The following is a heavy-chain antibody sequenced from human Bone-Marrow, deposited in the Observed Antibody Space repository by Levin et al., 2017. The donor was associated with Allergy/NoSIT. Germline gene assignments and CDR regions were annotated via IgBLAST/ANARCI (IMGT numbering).Heavy chain of an antibody. CDR1: GGSIRSDDYY. CDR2: IHYSGST. Sequence: SQTLSLTCTVSGGSIRSDDYYWSWIRQPPGKGLEWIGNIHYSGSTYYNPSLKSPLTMSVDTSKNQFSLRLISVTAADTAIYYCARVSYYGSGPYYEYYFDSWGQGTLVTVSS. J-gene: IGHJ4*02. CDR3: ARVSYYGSGPYYEYYFDS. D-gene: IGHD3-10*01. V-gene: IGHV4-30-4*01.